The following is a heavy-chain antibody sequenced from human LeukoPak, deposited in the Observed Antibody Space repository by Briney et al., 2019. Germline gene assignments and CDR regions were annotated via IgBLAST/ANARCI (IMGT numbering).Heavy chain of an antibody. J-gene: IGHJ4*02. V-gene: IGHV3-9*01. Sequence: GRSLRLSCAASGFIFDDYAMHWVRQAPGKGLEWVSGISWNSGSIGYADSVKGRFTISRDNAKNSLYLQMNSLRAEDTALYYCAKDSGGWFKYWGQGTLVTVSS. D-gene: IGHD6-19*01. CDR1: GFIFDDYA. CDR3: AKDSGGWFKY. CDR2: ISWNSGSI.